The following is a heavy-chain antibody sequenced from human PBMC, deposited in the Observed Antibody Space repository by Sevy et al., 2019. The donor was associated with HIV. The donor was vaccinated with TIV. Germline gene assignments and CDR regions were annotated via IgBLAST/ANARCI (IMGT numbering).Heavy chain of an antibody. CDR2: IWYHGRKQ. Sequence: GESLKISCAASAFMFSSHGMHWVRQAPGKGLEWVAFIWYHGRKQNYAESVNGRFTISSDNSENTLYLQMNSLRAEDTGVYYCARDRYCTGNSCYITLDYWDQGTLVTVSS. CDR3: ARDRYCTGNSCYITLDY. J-gene: IGHJ4*02. V-gene: IGHV3-33*01. D-gene: IGHD2-15*01. CDR1: AFMFSSHG.